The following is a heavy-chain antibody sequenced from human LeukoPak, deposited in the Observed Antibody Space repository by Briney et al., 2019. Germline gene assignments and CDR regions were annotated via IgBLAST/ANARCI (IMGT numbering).Heavy chain of an antibody. CDR2: INYGGST. J-gene: IGHJ3*01. CDR3: ARGFPPGSGSRGSHAFDV. V-gene: IGHV4-34*01. CDR1: EMSFSAYY. Sequence: PSETLSLACAVSEMSFSAYYWNWIRQSPGKGLEWIGEINYGGSTKYTPSLEGRGTILIDTSKNQFSLKLTSVTAADTAVYYCARGFPPGSGSRGSHAFDVWGQGTMVTVSS. D-gene: IGHD6-19*01.